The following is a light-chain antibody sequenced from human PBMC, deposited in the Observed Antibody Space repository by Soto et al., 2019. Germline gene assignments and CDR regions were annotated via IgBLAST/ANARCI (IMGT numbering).Light chain of an antibody. J-gene: IGKJ3*01. CDR3: QQSYSTPST. CDR2: AAS. Sequence: DIQMTQSPSSLSASVGDRVTITFRARQSISSYLNLYQQKPGKAPKLLIYAASSLQSGVPSRFSGSGSGTDFTLTISSLQPEDFATYYCQQSYSTPSTFGPGTKVDIK. V-gene: IGKV1-39*01. CDR1: QSISSY.